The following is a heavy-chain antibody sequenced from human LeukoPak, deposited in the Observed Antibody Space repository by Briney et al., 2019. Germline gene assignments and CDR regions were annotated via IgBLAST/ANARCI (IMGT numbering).Heavy chain of an antibody. J-gene: IGHJ2*01. V-gene: IGHV3-23*01. Sequence: PSETLSLTCTVSGGSISSYYWSWVRQAPGKGLEWVSAISDSGVTTYYADSVKGRFTISRDNSKNTLYLQMNSLRAEDTAVYYCAKAQIVATYWYFDLWGRGTLVTVSS. CDR3: AKAQIVATYWYFDL. D-gene: IGHD5-12*01. CDR1: GGSISSYY. CDR2: ISDSGVTT.